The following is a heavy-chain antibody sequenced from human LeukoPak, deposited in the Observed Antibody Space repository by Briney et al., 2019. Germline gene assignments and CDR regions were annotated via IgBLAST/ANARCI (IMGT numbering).Heavy chain of an antibody. V-gene: IGHV3-74*01. J-gene: IGHJ3*02. CDR1: GFTFGNSW. D-gene: IGHD1-14*01. CDR3: VVVVEPPDSDGFDI. Sequence: GGSLRLSCAASGFTFGNSWVHWVRQAPGKGLVWVSLINADGSTATYADSVKGRFTTSRDNARNTLSLQMNSLTIEDTAVYYCVVVVEPPDSDGFDIWGQGTMVTVSS. CDR2: INADGSTA.